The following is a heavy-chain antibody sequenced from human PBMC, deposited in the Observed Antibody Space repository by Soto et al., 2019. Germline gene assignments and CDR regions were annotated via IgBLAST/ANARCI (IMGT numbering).Heavy chain of an antibody. Sequence: EVQLVESGGGLIKPGGSVRLSCVVSGATFSNLWMTWVRQAPGKGLEWVGRIKSNVNGGTRDYAAPVKGRFTISRDDPQDAVFLEMNGLKTEDTGVYYCTTDRPSTGGGVIVTWGQGTMVTVSS. V-gene: IGHV3-15*01. D-gene: IGHD3-16*02. CDR1: GATFSNLW. J-gene: IGHJ3*01. CDR2: IKSNVNGGTR. CDR3: TTDRPSTGGGVIVT.